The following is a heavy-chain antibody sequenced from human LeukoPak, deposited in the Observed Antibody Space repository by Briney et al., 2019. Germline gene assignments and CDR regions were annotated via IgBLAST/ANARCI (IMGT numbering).Heavy chain of an antibody. CDR1: GFTFSSYA. D-gene: IGHD1-26*01. CDR3: AKSLGVEVGATNDAFDI. V-gene: IGHV3-23*01. CDR2: ISGSGGST. Sequence: GGSLRLSCAASGFTFSSYAMSWVRQAPGKGLEWVSAISGSGGSTYYADSVKGRFTISRDNSKNTLYLQMNSLRAEDTAVYYCAKSLGVEVGATNDAFDIWGQGTMVTVSS. J-gene: IGHJ3*02.